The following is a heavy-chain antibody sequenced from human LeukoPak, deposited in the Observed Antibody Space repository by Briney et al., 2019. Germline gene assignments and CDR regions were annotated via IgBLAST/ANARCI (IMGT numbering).Heavy chain of an antibody. CDR2: IDQDGSDK. CDR1: GFTLSDFW. Sequence: GGSLRLSCAAPGFTLSDFWMSWVRQAPGKGLEWVANIDQDGSDKNYVGSVKGRFTISRDDAKNSLFLQMNSLRAEDTAVYYCARESTEDRPGSWGQGTLVTVSS. J-gene: IGHJ5*02. V-gene: IGHV3-7*01. CDR3: ARESTEDRPGS. D-gene: IGHD5/OR15-5a*01.